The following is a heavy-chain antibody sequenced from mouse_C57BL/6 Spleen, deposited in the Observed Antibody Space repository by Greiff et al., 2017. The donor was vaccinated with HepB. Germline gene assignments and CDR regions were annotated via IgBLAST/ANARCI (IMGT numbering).Heavy chain of an antibody. D-gene: IGHD1-1*01. CDR3: ARGGGITTVKNYFDY. Sequence: QVQLQQSGPELVKPGASVKISCKASGYAFSSSWMNWVKQRPGKGLEWIGRIYPGDGDTNYNGKFKGKATLTADKSSSTAYMQLSSLTSEDSAVYFCARGGGITTVKNYFDYWGQGTTLTVSS. CDR2: IYPGDGDT. V-gene: IGHV1-82*01. J-gene: IGHJ2*01. CDR1: GYAFSSSW.